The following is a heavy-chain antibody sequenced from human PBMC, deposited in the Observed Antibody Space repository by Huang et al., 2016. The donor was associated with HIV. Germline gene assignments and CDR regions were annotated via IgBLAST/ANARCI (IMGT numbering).Heavy chain of an antibody. D-gene: IGHD2-15*01. CDR3: AKESRWFSDFDH. V-gene: IGHV3-30*18. Sequence: QVHLVESGGGVVQPGGSLSLPCAASGFTLGGFGMHWVRQAPGKGLEWVAVISYDGRSQFYTDSVKGRFTIARDNSDNTLSLQMKGLRPDDTAVYYGAKESRWFSDFDHWGQGVLVSVSS. CDR2: ISYDGRSQ. J-gene: IGHJ4*02. CDR1: GFTLGGFG.